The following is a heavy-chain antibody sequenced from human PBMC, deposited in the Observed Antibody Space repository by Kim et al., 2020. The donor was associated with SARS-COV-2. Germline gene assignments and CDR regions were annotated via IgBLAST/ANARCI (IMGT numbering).Heavy chain of an antibody. J-gene: IGHJ1*01. Sequence: SETLSLTCTVSGGSISSSTYYWGWIRQPPGKGLEWVGSIYYSGSTFYNPSLKSRVTISVDTSKNQLSLKLSSVTAADTAVYSCAKSLQGGSSWAEYFQHWGQGTLVTVSS. CDR2: IYYSGST. D-gene: IGHD6-13*01. CDR3: AKSLQGGSSWAEYFQH. CDR1: GGSISSSTYY. V-gene: IGHV4-39*01.